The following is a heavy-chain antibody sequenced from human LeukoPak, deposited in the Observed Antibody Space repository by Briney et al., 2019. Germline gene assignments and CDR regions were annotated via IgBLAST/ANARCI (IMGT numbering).Heavy chain of an antibody. D-gene: IGHD3-10*01. CDR1: GGSISSSSYY. J-gene: IGHJ4*02. V-gene: IGHV4-39*07. CDR3: ARGLGGSLDY. CDR2: IYYSGST. Sequence: SETLSLTCTVSGGSISSSSYYWGWIRQPPGKGLEWIGSIYYSGSTYYNPSLKSRVTISVDTSKNQFSLKLSSVTAADTAVYYCARGLGGSLDYWGQGTLVTVSS.